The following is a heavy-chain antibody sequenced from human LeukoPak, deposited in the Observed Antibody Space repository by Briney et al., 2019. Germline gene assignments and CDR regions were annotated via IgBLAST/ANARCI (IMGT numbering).Heavy chain of an antibody. V-gene: IGHV1-8*01. CDR3: ARSLAVAGTGY. J-gene: IGHJ4*02. CDR2: MNPNSGNT. D-gene: IGHD6-19*01. Sequence: ASVKVSCKASGYSFTSYDLSWVRQATGQGLEWMGWMNPNSGNTGYAQKFQGRVTMTRDTSISTAYMELTSLTSEDTAIYYCARSLAVAGTGYWGQGTLVTVSS. CDR1: GYSFTSYD.